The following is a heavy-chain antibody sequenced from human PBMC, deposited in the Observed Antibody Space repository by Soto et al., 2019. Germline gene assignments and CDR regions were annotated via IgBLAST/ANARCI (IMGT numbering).Heavy chain of an antibody. D-gene: IGHD3-9*01. CDR2: ISYDGSNK. CDR1: GFTFSSYG. V-gene: IGHV3-30*18. J-gene: IGHJ4*02. CDR3: AKDSQTGYAPNFDY. Sequence: GGSLRLSCAASGFTFSSYGMHWVRQAPGKGLEWVAVISYDGSNKYYADSVKGRFTISRDNSKNTLYLQMNSLRAEDTAVYYCAKDSQTGYAPNFDYWGQGTLVTVSS.